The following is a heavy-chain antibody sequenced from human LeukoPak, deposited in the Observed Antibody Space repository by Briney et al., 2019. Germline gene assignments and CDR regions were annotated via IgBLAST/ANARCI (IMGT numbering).Heavy chain of an antibody. V-gene: IGHV4-30-4*08. CDR2: IYYSGST. CDR3: ARGTQKYCSSTSCRGAYYYYYMDV. J-gene: IGHJ6*03. D-gene: IGHD2-2*01. CDR1: GGSISSGDYY. Sequence: PSQTLSLTCTVSGGSISSGDYYWSWIRQPPGKGLEWIGYIYYSGSTYYNPSLKSRVTISVDTSKNQFSLKLSSVIAADTAVYYCARGTQKYCSSTSCRGAYYYYYMDVWGKGTTVTVSS.